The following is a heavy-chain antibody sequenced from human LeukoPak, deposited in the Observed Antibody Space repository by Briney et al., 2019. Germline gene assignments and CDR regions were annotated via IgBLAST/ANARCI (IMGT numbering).Heavy chain of an antibody. CDR1: GGTFSNFA. Sequence: ASVKVSCKASGGTFSNFALSWVRQAPGQGLEWVGRVLPLFGTANYAQKFQGRVTITADKSTSTGYVELSSLRSEDTAVYYCAGLKVDYSGSAGYYYLDYWGQGTLVTVSS. J-gene: IGHJ4*02. D-gene: IGHD3-22*01. CDR2: VLPLFGTA. CDR3: AGLKVDYSGSAGYYYLDY. V-gene: IGHV1-69*06.